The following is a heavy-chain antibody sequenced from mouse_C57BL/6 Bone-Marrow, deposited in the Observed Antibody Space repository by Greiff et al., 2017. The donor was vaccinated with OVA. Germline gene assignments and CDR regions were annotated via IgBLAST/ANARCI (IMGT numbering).Heavy chain of an antibody. D-gene: IGHD2-4*01. CDR2: IDPENGDT. V-gene: IGHV14-4*01. CDR1: GFNIKDDY. J-gene: IGHJ2*01. CDR3: NHDYDGTFDY. Sequence: EVKLVESGAELVRPGASVKLSCTASGFNIKDDYMHWVKQRPEQGLEWIGWIDPENGDTEYASKFQGKATITADTSSNTAYLQLSSLTSEDTAVYYCNHDYDGTFDYWGQGTTLTVSS.